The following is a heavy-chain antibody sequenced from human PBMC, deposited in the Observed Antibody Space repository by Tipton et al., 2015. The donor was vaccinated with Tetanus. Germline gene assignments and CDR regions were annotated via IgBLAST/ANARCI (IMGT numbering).Heavy chain of an antibody. CDR2: IYYSGST. Sequence: TLSLTCTVSGGSISSGGYYWSWIRQHPGKGLEWIGYIYYSGSTYYNPSLKSRVTISVDTSKNQFSLKLNSVTAADPAVYYCARDQARGARGWNYFAYWGQGTLVTVSS. D-gene: IGHD1-26*01. V-gene: IGHV4-31*03. CDR1: GGSISSGGYY. J-gene: IGHJ4*02. CDR3: ARDQARGARGWNYFAY.